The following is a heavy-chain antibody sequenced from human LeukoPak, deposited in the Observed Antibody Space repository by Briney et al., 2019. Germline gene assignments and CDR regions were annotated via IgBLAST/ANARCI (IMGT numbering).Heavy chain of an antibody. CDR2: INHSGST. V-gene: IGHV4-34*01. J-gene: IGHJ6*02. CDR1: GGFFSGYY. Sequence: SETLSLTCAVSGGFFSGYYWSWIRQPPGKGLEWIGEINHSGSTNYNPSLKSRVTISVDTSKNQFSLKLSSVTAADTAVYYCARGRSGWHAYYYYYGMDVWGQGTTVTVSS. CDR3: ARGRSGWHAYYYYYGMDV. D-gene: IGHD6-19*01.